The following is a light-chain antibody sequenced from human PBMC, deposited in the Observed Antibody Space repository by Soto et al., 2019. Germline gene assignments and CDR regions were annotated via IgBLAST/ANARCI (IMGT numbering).Light chain of an antibody. V-gene: IGKV3-15*01. CDR3: QQGHNWPLT. Sequence: EIVMTQSPATLSLSPRERAALSCRASQSINSELAWYQQKPGQPPRLLIYGASTRATDVPARFTGSESGSEFTLTISGLQSEDFAVYYCQQGHNWPLTFGQGTRLEI. CDR2: GAS. J-gene: IGKJ2*01. CDR1: QSINSE.